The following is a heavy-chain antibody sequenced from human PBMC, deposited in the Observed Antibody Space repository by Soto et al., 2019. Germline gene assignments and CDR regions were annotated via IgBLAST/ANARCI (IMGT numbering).Heavy chain of an antibody. J-gene: IGHJ6*02. CDR2: FYYSGNT. V-gene: IGHV4-4*07. Sequence: SETLSLTCTVSGDSISDYYWSWIRQPAGKGLEWIGRFYYSGNTKSNPSLKSRVTMSADTSKNQFSLSLRSVTAADSAIYYCARMYNSGFYRPEGDYFFYGMDVWGQGTAVTVSS. CDR3: ARMYNSGFYRPEGDYFFYGMDV. D-gene: IGHD6-19*01. CDR1: GDSISDYY.